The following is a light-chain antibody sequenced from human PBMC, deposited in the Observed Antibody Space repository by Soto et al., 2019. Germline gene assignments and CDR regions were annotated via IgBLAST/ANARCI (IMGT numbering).Light chain of an antibody. Sequence: EIVMTQSPATLSVSPGERATLSFRSSQSVSSSYLAWYQQKPGQAPRLLIYGASSRATGIPARFSGSGSGTEFTLTISSLQSEDFAVYYCQQYNNWPPWTFGQGTKVDIK. J-gene: IGKJ1*01. CDR1: QSVSSSY. CDR2: GAS. V-gene: IGKV3D-15*01. CDR3: QQYNNWPPWT.